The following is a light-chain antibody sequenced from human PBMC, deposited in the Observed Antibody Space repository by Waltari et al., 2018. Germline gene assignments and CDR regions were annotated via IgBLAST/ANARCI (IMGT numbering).Light chain of an antibody. V-gene: IGKV1-5*03. J-gene: IGKJ4*02. CDR1: QSITRW. CDR3: QHYDSYSAT. Sequence: DIQMTQSPSTLSGSVGDRVTITCRASQSITRWLARYQQKAGKAPKLLIYKASILESGVPSRFSGGGSGTEFTLTISSLQPDDFATYYCQHYDSYSATFGRGTKVEIK. CDR2: KAS.